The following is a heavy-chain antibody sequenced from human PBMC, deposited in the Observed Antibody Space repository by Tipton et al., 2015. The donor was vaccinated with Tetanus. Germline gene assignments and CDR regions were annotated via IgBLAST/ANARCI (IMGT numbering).Heavy chain of an antibody. D-gene: IGHD3-3*01. J-gene: IGHJ3*01. Sequence: TLSLTCTVSGISVSTSDYYWSWVRQPPGKELEWIGYIYYLGNTAYNPSLQSRVSMSVDTSKKQFSLRLNSVAAADTAIYYCARTAIFGVITYCAFDLWGLGTMVTVSS. V-gene: IGHV4-61*08. CDR3: ARTAIFGVITYCAFDL. CDR1: GISVSTSDYY. CDR2: IYYLGNT.